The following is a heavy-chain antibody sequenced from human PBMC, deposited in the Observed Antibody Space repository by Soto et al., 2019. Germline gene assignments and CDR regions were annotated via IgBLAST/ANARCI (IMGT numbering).Heavy chain of an antibody. D-gene: IGHD3-22*01. J-gene: IGHJ3*01. CDR3: ARERGGAIIVGVTGTFDV. V-gene: IGHV1-69*01. CDR1: GGTFSSYA. CDR2: VIAILGKA. Sequence: QVQLVQSGAEVKKPGSSVKVSCKASGGTFSSYAISWVRQAPGQGLEWVGGVIAILGKANYAEKLQGRVTITADESTSPAYMELSSLRSEDTAVYYCARERGGAIIVGVTGTFDVWGQGTLVTVSS.